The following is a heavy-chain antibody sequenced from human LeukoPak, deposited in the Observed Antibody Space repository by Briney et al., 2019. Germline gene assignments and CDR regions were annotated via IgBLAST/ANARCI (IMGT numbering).Heavy chain of an antibody. Sequence: GGSLRLSCAASGFTVSSNYMNWVRQAPGKGLEWVSIIYSGGSTYYADSAKGRFTISRDNSKNTLYLQMNSLRAEDTAVYYCATSSRASSGYSSLWGQGTLVTVSS. V-gene: IGHV3-53*01. CDR1: GFTVSSNY. CDR2: IYSGGST. J-gene: IGHJ4*02. CDR3: ATSSRASSGYSSL. D-gene: IGHD3-22*01.